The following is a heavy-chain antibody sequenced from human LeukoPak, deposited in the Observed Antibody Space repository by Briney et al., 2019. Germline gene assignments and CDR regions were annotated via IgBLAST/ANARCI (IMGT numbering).Heavy chain of an antibody. V-gene: IGHV1-69-2*01. Sequence: VKISCKVCGYTFTDSYIHGVQQATAREGVWVGLVDYEDGETIYSEKFQGRVTITADTSADTVYMELSSLRSEETAVYYCATSTEVSRGYYGMDVWGQGTTVSVS. CDR3: ATSTEVSRGYYGMDV. J-gene: IGHJ6*02. D-gene: IGHD1-14*01. CDR2: VDYEDGET. CDR1: GYTFTDSY.